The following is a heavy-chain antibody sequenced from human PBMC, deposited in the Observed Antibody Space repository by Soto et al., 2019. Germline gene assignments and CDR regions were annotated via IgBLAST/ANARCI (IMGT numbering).Heavy chain of an antibody. CDR3: ARDPSDHGDYVIDY. V-gene: IGHV1-69*04. CDR1: GGTFSSYT. CDR2: IIPILGIA. Sequence: SVKVSCKASGGTFSSYTISWVRQAPGQGLEWMGRIIPILGIANYAQKFQGRVTITADKSTSTAYMELSSLRSEDTAVYYYARDPSDHGDYVIDYWGQGTLVTVSS. D-gene: IGHD4-17*01. J-gene: IGHJ4*02.